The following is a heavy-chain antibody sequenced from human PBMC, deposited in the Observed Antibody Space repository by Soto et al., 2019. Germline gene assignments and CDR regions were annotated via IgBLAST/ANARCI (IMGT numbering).Heavy chain of an antibody. Sequence: GGALRVSCAASGLIFSYDGMHWGRQAPGKGLEWVAVILYDGSNEWYSDSVKGRFTISRDNSRNTVYLQTNSLRVEDTAVYYCSSEDWETAMYTLDYWGKRTVVTVSS. J-gene: IGHJ4*02. CDR3: SSEDWETAMYTLDY. D-gene: IGHD5-18*01. V-gene: IGHV3-33*05. CDR2: ILYDGSNE. CDR1: GLIFSYDG.